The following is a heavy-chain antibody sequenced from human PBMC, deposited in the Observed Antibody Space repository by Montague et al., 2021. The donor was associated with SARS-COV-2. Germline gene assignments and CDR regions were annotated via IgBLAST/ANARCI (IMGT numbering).Heavy chain of an antibody. CDR1: GGSISSYY. CDR3: ARGGDMNWFDP. D-gene: IGHD2-21*01. Sequence: SETLSLTCTVSGGSISSYYWSWIRQPPGEGLEWIGYIYYSGSTNYNPSLKSRVTISVDTSKNQFSLKLSSVTAADTAVYYCARGGDMNWFDPWGQGTLVTVSS. J-gene: IGHJ5*02. CDR2: IYYSGST. V-gene: IGHV4-59*01.